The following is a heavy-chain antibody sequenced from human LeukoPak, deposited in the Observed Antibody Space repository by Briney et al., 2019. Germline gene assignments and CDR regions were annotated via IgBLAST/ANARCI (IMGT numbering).Heavy chain of an antibody. CDR2: ISAYNGNT. V-gene: IGHV1-18*01. CDR3: ARDRLGITMVRGVIGWFDP. D-gene: IGHD3-10*01. CDR1: GFTFSSYG. J-gene: IGHJ5*02. Sequence: GGSLRLSCAVSGFTFSSYGISWVRQAPGQGLEWMGWISAYNGNTNYAQKLQGRVTMTTDTSTSTAYMELRSLRSDDTAVYYCARDRLGITMVRGVIGWFDPWGQGTLVTVSS.